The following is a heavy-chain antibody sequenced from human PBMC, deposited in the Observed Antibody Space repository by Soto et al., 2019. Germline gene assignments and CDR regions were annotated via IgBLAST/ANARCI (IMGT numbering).Heavy chain of an antibody. D-gene: IGHD3-22*01. Sequence: QITLKESGPPLVKPTQTLTLTCTFSGFSLSTSGVGVGWIRQPPGKPLEWLALIYWDDDKRYSPSLKSSLTITKDTSTNRVVLTMNSMDPVDTATYFCAHLNGEEDYNDSSGSAFDYWGQGTLVTVSS. V-gene: IGHV2-5*02. J-gene: IGHJ4*02. CDR2: IYWDDDK. CDR1: GFSLSTSGVG. CDR3: AHLNGEEDYNDSSGSAFDY.